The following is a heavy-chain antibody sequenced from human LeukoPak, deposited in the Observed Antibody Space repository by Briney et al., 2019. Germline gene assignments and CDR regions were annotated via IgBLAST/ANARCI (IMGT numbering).Heavy chain of an antibody. V-gene: IGHV4-59*03. D-gene: IGHD5-18*01. Sequence: SETLSLTCTVTGGSLSGYFWSWIRQPPGKGLEWLGHVYYNGRTNYRPSLNSRVTISVDTSKNRFSLNLISVTAADTAVYYCARTYTSMVPLYFDSWGQGTLVTVSS. CDR3: ARTYTSMVPLYFDS. CDR2: VYYNGRT. CDR1: GGSLSGYF. J-gene: IGHJ4*02.